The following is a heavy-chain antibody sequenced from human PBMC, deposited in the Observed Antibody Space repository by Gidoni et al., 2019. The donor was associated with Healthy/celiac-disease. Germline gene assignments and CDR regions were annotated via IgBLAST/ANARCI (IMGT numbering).Heavy chain of an antibody. D-gene: IGHD6-19*01. Sequence: QLQLQESGPGLVKPSETLSLSCTVSGGSISSSIYYWGWIRQPPGKGLEWIGSIYYSGSTYYNPSLKSRVTISVDTSKNQFSLKLSSVTAADTAVYYCEVLSVAGTAANDYWGQGTLVTVSS. CDR3: EVLSVAGTAANDY. J-gene: IGHJ4*02. CDR1: GGSISSSIYY. CDR2: IYYSGST. V-gene: IGHV4-39*01.